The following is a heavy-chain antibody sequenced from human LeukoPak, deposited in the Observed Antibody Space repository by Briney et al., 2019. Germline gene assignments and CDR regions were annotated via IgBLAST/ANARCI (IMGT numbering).Heavy chain of an antibody. CDR2: INQDGGQK. CDR3: AREGTPYGSDY. D-gene: IGHD6-13*01. Sequence: PGGSLRLSCAASGFTFSSYWMRWVRQAPGKGLEWVANINQDGGQKNYMDSVKGRFTVSRDNAGNSLFLQMNSLRVEDTAVYYCAREGTPYGSDYWGQGTLITVSS. J-gene: IGHJ4*02. CDR1: GFTFSSYW. V-gene: IGHV3-7*01.